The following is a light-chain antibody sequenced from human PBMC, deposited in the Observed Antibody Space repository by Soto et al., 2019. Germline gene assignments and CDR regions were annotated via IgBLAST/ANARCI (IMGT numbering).Light chain of an antibody. V-gene: IGLV2-14*01. J-gene: IGLJ1*01. CDR3: SSYTSSSSYV. Sequence: ALTQPASVSGSPGQSITISCTGTSSDVGGYNYVSWYQQHPGKAPKLMIYEVSNRPSGVSNRFSGSKSGNTASLTISGLQAEDEADYYCSSYTSSSSYVFGTGTKVTV. CDR1: SSDVGGYNY. CDR2: EVS.